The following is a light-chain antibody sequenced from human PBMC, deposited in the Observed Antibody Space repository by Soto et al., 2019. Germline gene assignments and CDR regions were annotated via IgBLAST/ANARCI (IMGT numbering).Light chain of an antibody. CDR3: QQSYSVPPT. CDR2: DAS. V-gene: IGKV1-39*01. Sequence: DVPMTQSPSSLSASVGDRVTITCRASQRIRTSLNWYQQKPGKAPKFLIYDASSLQSEVPSRFSGSGSGTDFTLTINNLQPEDFATYYCQQSYSVPPTFGQGTKLEI. J-gene: IGKJ2*01. CDR1: QRIRTS.